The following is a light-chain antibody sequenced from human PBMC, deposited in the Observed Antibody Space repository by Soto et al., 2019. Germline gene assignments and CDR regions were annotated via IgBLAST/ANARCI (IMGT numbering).Light chain of an antibody. Sequence: EIVLTQSPATLSLSPGERATLSCRASQSVSSNLAWYQQKPGQAPRLLIYGASTRATGIPARFSGSGSGTEFTLTISSLQSADFAVYYCQQYDRWPVTFGGGTKVDI. CDR2: GAS. CDR3: QQYDRWPVT. V-gene: IGKV3-15*01. J-gene: IGKJ4*01. CDR1: QSVSSN.